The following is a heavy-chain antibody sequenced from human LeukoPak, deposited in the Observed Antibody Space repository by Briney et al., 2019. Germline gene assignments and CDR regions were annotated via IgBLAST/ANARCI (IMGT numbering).Heavy chain of an antibody. CDR2: FDPEDGET. CDR1: GYTLTELS. V-gene: IGHV1-24*01. D-gene: IGHD2-2*01. Sequence: ASVKVSCKVSGYTLTELSMHWVRQAPGKGLEWMGGFDPEDGETIYAQKFQGRVTMTEDTSTDTAYMELSSLRSEDTAVYYCATGRRLNNWDIVVVPADKLGLFDPWGQGTLVTVSS. CDR3: ATGRRLNNWDIVVVPADKLGLFDP. J-gene: IGHJ5*02.